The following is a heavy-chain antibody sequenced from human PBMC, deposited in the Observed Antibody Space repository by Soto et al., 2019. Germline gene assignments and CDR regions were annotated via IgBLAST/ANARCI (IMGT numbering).Heavy chain of an antibody. Sequence: QVQLQESGPGLVKPSETLSLRCSVSGASINSDPYFWAWIRQSPGRGLEWIGSIDYSGKTYYNPSLKSRVTISVDPPKSQFSLNMSAVTAADTAVYFCARQGDKMRSLEWLAIDPWGHGTLVTVSS. D-gene: IGHD3-3*01. CDR3: ARQGDKMRSLEWLAIDP. V-gene: IGHV4-39*01. CDR1: GASINSDPYF. CDR2: IDYSGKT. J-gene: IGHJ5*02.